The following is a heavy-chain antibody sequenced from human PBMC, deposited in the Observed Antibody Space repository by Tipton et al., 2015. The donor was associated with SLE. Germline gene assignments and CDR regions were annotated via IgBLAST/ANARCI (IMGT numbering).Heavy chain of an antibody. V-gene: IGHV4-34*01. CDR2: INHSGST. J-gene: IGHJ4*02. Sequence: TLSLTCAVYGGSFSGYYWSWIRQPPGKGLEWIGEINHSGSTNYNPSLKSRVTISVDTPKNQFSLKLSSVTAADTAVYYCARDRDSSSSQGGFDYWGQGTLVTVSS. D-gene: IGHD6-6*01. CDR1: GGSFSGYY. CDR3: ARDRDSSSSQGGFDY.